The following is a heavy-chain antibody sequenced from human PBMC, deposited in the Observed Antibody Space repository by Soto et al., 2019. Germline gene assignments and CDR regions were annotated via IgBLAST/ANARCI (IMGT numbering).Heavy chain of an antibody. CDR3: ARVPGP. CDR2: IYHSGST. CDR1: GGSISSGGYS. Sequence: PSETLSLTYAVSGGSISSGGYSWSWIRQPPGKGLDWIGYIYHSGSTYYNPSLKSRVTISVDRSKNQFSLKLSSVTAADTAVYYCARVPGPWGQGTLVTVSS. V-gene: IGHV4-30-2*01. J-gene: IGHJ5*02.